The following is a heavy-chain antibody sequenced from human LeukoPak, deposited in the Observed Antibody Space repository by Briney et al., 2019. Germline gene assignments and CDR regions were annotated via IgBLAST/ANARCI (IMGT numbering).Heavy chain of an antibody. V-gene: IGHV4-39*07. CDR3: ARESGIAAAATYFDY. D-gene: IGHD6-13*01. Sequence: SETLSLTCTVSGGSISSSSYYWGWIRQPRGKGLEWIGSIYYSGSTYYNPSLKSRVTISVDTSKNQFSLKLSSVTAADTAVYYCARESGIAAAATYFDYWGQGTLVTVSS. CDR1: GGSISSSSYY. CDR2: IYYSGST. J-gene: IGHJ4*02.